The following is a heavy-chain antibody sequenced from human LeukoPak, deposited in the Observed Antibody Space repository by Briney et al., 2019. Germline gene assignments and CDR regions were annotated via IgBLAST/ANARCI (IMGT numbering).Heavy chain of an antibody. CDR2: IYYTGST. CDR3: AREAVAAAEVDY. CDR1: GGTISSYY. D-gene: IGHD6-13*01. Sequence: SETLSLTCTVSGGTISSYYWTWIRQPPGKGLEWMGYIYYTGSTSHNPSLKSRVTISMDTSKNQFSLKLSSVTAADTAVYYCAREAVAAAEVDYWGQGTLVTVSS. J-gene: IGHJ4*02. V-gene: IGHV4-59*12.